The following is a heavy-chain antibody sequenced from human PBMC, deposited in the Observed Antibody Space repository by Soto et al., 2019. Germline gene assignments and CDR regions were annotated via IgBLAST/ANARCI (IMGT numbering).Heavy chain of an antibody. Sequence: QVQLQESGPGLVKPSQTLSLTCTVSGGSISSGGDYWSWIRQHPGKGLEWIGYIDYSGSTYYNPSLKSRVSILVDTSKNQFSLKLSSVTAADTAVYYCARTSFDRSGTAADPWGQGTLVTVSS. V-gene: IGHV4-31*03. CDR2: IDYSGST. CDR1: GGSISSGGDY. J-gene: IGHJ5*02. CDR3: ARTSFDRSGTAADP. D-gene: IGHD3-22*01.